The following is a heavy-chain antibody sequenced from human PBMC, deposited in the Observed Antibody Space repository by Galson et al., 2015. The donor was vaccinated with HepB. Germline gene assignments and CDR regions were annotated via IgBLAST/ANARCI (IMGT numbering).Heavy chain of an antibody. CDR3: ARDSPSSLVIPAAIIRSSSWDLDF. D-gene: IGHD2-2*02. CDR1: GYTFTSYF. Sequence: SVKVSCKASGYTFTSYFIHWVRQAPGQGLEWMGIVNPRDGTATYAQKFQGRVTMTRNTSTGTVYMELSSLRTEDTAMYYCARDSPSSLVIPAAIIRSSSWDLDFWGQGTLVTVSS. CDR2: VNPRDGTA. J-gene: IGHJ4*02. V-gene: IGHV1-46*01.